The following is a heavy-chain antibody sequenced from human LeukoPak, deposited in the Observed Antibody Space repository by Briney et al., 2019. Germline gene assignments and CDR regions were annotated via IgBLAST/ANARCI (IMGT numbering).Heavy chain of an antibody. CDR2: INPSGGST. Sequence: ASVKVSCKASGYTFTSYYMHWVRQAPGQGLEWMGIINPSGGSTSYAQKFQGRVTMTRDTSTSTVYMELSSLRPEDTAVYYCARSLGKYSGYGAGFDYWGQGTLVTVSS. CDR1: GYTFTSYY. CDR3: ARSLGKYSGYGAGFDY. D-gene: IGHD5-12*01. V-gene: IGHV1-46*03. J-gene: IGHJ4*02.